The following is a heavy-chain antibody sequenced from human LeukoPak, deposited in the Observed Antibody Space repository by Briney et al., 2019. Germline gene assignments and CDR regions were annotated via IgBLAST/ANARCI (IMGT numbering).Heavy chain of an antibody. CDR2: ISSSSYI. CDR1: GFTFSSYS. D-gene: IGHD2-15*01. CDR3: ARDQWDCSGGSCYFDY. V-gene: IGHV3-21*01. J-gene: IGHJ4*02. Sequence: GGSLRLSCAASGFTFSSYSMNWVRQAPGKGLEWVSSISSSSYIYYADSVKGRFTISRDNAKNSLYLQMNSLRAEDTAVYYCARDQWDCSGGSCYFDYWSQGTLVTVSS.